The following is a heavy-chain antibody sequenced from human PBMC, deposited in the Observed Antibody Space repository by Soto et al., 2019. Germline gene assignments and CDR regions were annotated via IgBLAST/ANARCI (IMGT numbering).Heavy chain of an antibody. Sequence: PSQTLSLTCAISGDSVSSNSAAWNWIRQSPTRGLEWLGRTYYRSRWYNDYAVSVKSRITINPDTSKNQFSLHLNSVTPADTAVYYCAGTTSLQWYYMDVWGKGTTVTVSS. CDR2: TYYRSRWYN. CDR3: AGTTSLQWYYMDV. CDR1: GDSVSSNSAA. J-gene: IGHJ6*03. D-gene: IGHD1-7*01. V-gene: IGHV6-1*01.